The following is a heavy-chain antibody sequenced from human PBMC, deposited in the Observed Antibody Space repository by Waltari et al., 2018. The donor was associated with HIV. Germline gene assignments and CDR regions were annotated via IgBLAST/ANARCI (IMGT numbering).Heavy chain of an antibody. D-gene: IGHD5-12*01. J-gene: IGHJ4*02. CDR3: VRDGMVATFDH. V-gene: IGHV3-74*01. CDR2: IDSAGSRI. CDR1: GFTVSVHW. Sequence: EVQLVESGGDLVQPGGSLSLSWAASGFTVSVHWMHWVRQVPGKGLVWVARIDSAGSRISYADSVKGRFSISRDNAENTLYLQMNSLRVEDTAVYYCVRDGMVATFDHWGQGTLVTVSS.